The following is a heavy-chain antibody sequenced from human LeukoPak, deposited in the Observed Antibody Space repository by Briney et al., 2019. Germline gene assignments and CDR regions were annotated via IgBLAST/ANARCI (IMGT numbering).Heavy chain of an antibody. CDR3: ARDPGYSSGWYRYFDY. D-gene: IGHD6-19*01. CDR2: ISYDGSNK. Sequence: GGSLRLSCAASGFTFSSYAMHRVRQAPGKGLEWVAVISYDGSNKYYADSVKGRFTISRDNSKNTLYLQMNSLRAEDTAVYYCARDPGYSSGWYRYFDYWGQGTLVTVSS. CDR1: GFTFSSYA. J-gene: IGHJ4*02. V-gene: IGHV3-30-3*01.